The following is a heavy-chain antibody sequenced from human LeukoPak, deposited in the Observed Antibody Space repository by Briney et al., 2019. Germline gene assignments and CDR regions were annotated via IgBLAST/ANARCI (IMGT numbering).Heavy chain of an antibody. Sequence: ASLKVSCKASAYTFTGYYIHWVRQAPGQGLEWMGWINPDSGGTKYAQKFQGRVTMTRDTSISTAYMELSRLRSDDTAVYYCAREGYCRSTSCFDPWGQGTLVTVSS. CDR3: AREGYCRSTSCFDP. V-gene: IGHV1-2*02. D-gene: IGHD2-2*01. J-gene: IGHJ5*02. CDR2: INPDSGGT. CDR1: AYTFTGYY.